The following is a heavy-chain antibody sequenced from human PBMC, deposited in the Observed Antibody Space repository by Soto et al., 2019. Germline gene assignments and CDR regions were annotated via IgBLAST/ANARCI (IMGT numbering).Heavy chain of an antibody. CDR3: ARGAGFSYASTWFDI. D-gene: IGHD5-18*01. Sequence: SETLSFTCTVSGASISGGTYYWTWIRQAPGKGLEWVGHIYYTGSTNYNPALNDRVTISVDTSKNHFSLQLTSVAAADTAVYYCARGAGFSYASTWFDIWGQGTLVTVSS. V-gene: IGHV4-61*03. CDR1: GASISGGTYY. J-gene: IGHJ5*02. CDR2: IYYTGST.